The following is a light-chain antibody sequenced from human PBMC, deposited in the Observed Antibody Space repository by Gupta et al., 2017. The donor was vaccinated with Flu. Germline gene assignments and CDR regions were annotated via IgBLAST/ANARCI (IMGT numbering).Light chain of an antibody. Sequence: PATLSLSPGERATLSCRASQSVSRYLAWYQQKPGQAPRLLIYDTSNRATGITARFSGSGSGTDFTLTISSLEPEDFAVYYCQQRSNWPLTFGGGTKVEIK. CDR3: QQRSNWPLT. J-gene: IGKJ4*01. CDR1: QSVSRY. CDR2: DTS. V-gene: IGKV3-11*01.